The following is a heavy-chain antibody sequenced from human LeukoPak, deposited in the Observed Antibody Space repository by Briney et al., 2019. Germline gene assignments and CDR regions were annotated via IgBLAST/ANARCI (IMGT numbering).Heavy chain of an antibody. CDR2: INPNSGDT. CDR3: ARDYCGGDCFPDY. J-gene: IGHJ4*02. Sequence: ASVKVSCKASGYTFTGYYVHWVRQAPGQGLEWMGRINPNSGDTNYAQKFQGRVTMTRDTSISTAYMELSRLRSDDTAVYYCARDYCGGDCFPDYWGQGTLSPSPQ. CDR1: GYTFTGYY. V-gene: IGHV1-2*06. D-gene: IGHD2-21*02.